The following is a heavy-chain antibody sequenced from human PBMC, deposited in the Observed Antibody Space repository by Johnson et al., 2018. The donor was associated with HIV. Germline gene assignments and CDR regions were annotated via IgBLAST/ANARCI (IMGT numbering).Heavy chain of an antibody. D-gene: IGHD5-18*01. Sequence: QVQLVESGGGLVQPGRSLRLSCAASGFTFSSYPMHWVRQAPGKGLEWVAIISYDGGSKYYADSVKGRFTVSRDNSKNTLYLQINSLRTEDTAVYYCARLPSGYSRDDLDIWGQGTMVTVSS. J-gene: IGHJ3*02. CDR3: ARLPSGYSRDDLDI. CDR2: ISYDGGSK. V-gene: IGHV3-30*04. CDR1: GFTFSSYP.